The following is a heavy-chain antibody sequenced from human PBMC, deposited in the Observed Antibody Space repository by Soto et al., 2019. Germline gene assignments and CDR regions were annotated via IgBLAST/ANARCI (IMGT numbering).Heavy chain of an antibody. Sequence: GGSXXXXXAASXXXXSXXAXXXXXXPPGKVLELVSSISSSSSYIYYADSVKGRFTISRDNSKNTLYLQMNSLRAEDTAVYYCARIAAAGTDFDYWGQGTLVTVSS. CDR1: XXXXSXXA. J-gene: IGHJ4*02. D-gene: IGHD6-13*01. CDR3: ARIAAAGTDFDY. CDR2: ISSSSSYI. V-gene: IGHV3-21*04.